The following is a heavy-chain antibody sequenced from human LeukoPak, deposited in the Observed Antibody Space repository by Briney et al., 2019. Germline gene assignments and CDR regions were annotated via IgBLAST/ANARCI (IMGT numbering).Heavy chain of an antibody. Sequence: PSETLSLTCTVSGGSISSYYWSWIRQPPGKGREWIGYIYYSGSTNYNPSLKSRVTISVDTSKNQFSLKLSSVTAADTAVYYCARERYSYGIYYWGQGTLVTVSS. CDR3: ARERYSYGIYY. J-gene: IGHJ4*02. D-gene: IGHD5-18*01. CDR1: GGSISSYY. CDR2: IYYSGST. V-gene: IGHV4-59*01.